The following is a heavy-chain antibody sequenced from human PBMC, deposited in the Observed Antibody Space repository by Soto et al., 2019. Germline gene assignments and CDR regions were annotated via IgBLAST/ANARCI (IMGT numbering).Heavy chain of an antibody. J-gene: IGHJ4*02. CDR1: GGTFSSYA. CDR2: IIPIFGTA. D-gene: IGHD4-17*01. V-gene: IGHV1-69*12. CDR3: ARSRMTTVRSGQIDY. Sequence: QVQLVQSGAEVKKPGSSVKVSCKASGGTFSSYAISWVRQAPGQGLEWMGGIIPIFGTANYAQKFQGRVTITAAESTSTAYMELSRLRSEDTAVYYCARSRMTTVRSGQIDYWGQGTLVTVSS.